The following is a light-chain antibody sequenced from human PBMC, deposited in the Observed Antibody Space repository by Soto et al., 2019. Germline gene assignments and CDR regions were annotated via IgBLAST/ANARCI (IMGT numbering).Light chain of an antibody. J-gene: IGLJ1*01. CDR1: SSDVGGYVY. CDR2: EVN. V-gene: IGLV2-8*01. Sequence: QSALTQPPSASGSPGQSVTISCTGTSSDVGGYVYVSWYQHHPGKAPKLIIFEVNKRPSGVPDRFSGSKFGNTASLTVSGLQAEDEADYYCNSYTGWIYVFGTGTKLTVL. CDR3: NSYTGWIYV.